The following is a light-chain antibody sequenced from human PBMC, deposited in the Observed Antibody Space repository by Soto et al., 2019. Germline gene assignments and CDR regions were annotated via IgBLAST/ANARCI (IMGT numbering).Light chain of an antibody. V-gene: IGKV4-1*01. CDR3: QQYYSTPHT. CDR1: QSVLYSSNIKNT. Sequence: DIVMTQSPDSLAVSLGERATINCKSSQSVLYSSNIKNTLAWYQQKPGQPPKRLIYWASTRESGVPDRFSGSGSGTDFTLTISSLQAEDVAVYYCQQYYSTPHTFGQGTKLEIK. J-gene: IGKJ2*01. CDR2: WAS.